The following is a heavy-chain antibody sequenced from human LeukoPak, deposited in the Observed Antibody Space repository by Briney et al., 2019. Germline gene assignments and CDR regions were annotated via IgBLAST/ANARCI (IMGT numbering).Heavy chain of an antibody. CDR1: GGSISGYY. J-gene: IGHJ6*03. CDR3: ARVLGGSYPRYYYYMDV. CDR2: IYYSGST. Sequence: SETLSLTCTVSGGSISGYYWSWIRQPPGKGLEWIGYIYYSGSTNYNPSLKSRVTISVDTSKNQFSLKLSSVTAADTAVYYCARVLGGSYPRYYYYMDVWGKGTTVTISS. V-gene: IGHV4-59*01. D-gene: IGHD1-26*01.